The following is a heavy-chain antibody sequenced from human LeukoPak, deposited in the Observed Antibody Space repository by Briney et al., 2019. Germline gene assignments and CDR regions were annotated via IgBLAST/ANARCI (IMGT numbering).Heavy chain of an antibody. CDR2: IYYSGST. J-gene: IGHJ4*02. Sequence: SETLSLTCTVSGGSISSYYWSWIRQPPGKGLEWIGYIYYSGSTNYNPSLKSRVTISVDTSKNQFSLKLSSVTAADTAVYYCASWSRDGYNGGSDYWGQGTLVTVSS. CDR3: ASWSRDGYNGGSDY. D-gene: IGHD5-24*01. V-gene: IGHV4-59*12. CDR1: GGSISSYY.